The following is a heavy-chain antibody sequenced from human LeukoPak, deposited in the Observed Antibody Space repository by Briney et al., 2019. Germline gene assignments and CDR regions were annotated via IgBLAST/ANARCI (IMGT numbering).Heavy chain of an antibody. J-gene: IGHJ4*02. D-gene: IGHD1-1*01. Sequence: PGGSLRLSCAASGFTFSDYAMSWVRQAPGKGLEWVSAVTYSGAPTYYADSVKGRFTISRDTPKNTLYLQMNSLRVEDTAVYYCVKDLLQLTMKKLDHWGQGTLVTVSS. V-gene: IGHV3-23*01. CDR3: VKDLLQLTMKKLDH. CDR2: VTYSGAPT. CDR1: GFTFSDYA.